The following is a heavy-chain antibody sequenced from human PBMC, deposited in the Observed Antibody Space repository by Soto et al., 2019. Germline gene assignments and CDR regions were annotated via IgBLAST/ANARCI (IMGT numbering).Heavy chain of an antibody. CDR1: GVTFTTYA. CDR3: AKEALTVAGNNFDS. V-gene: IGHV3-23*01. CDR2: ISGSGAGT. D-gene: IGHD6-19*01. J-gene: IGHJ4*02. Sequence: EIELLESGGGLVQPGGSLRLSCAASGVTFTTYAMGWVRQAPGKGLEWVSSISGSGAGTFYADSVKGRFTISRDNAKKMVYMQMNGLRADDTAVYYCAKEALTVAGNNFDSWGQGTLVTVSS.